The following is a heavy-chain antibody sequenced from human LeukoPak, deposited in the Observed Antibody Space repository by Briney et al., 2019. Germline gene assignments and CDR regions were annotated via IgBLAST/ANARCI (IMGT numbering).Heavy chain of an antibody. J-gene: IGHJ4*02. CDR3: ARDTPAGDFEY. Sequence: GGSLRLSCAASGFIVSTNYMIWVRQAPGKGLEWVSVIYSVGGTYYADSVRGRFTISRDNSKNMLYLQMNSLRAEDTAVYYCARDTPAGDFEYWGQGILVTVSS. CDR1: GFIVSTNY. CDR2: IYSVGGT. D-gene: IGHD6-19*01. V-gene: IGHV3-53*01.